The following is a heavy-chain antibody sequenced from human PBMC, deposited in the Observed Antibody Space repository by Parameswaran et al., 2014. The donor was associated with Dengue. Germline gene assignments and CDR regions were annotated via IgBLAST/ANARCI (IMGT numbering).Heavy chain of an antibody. V-gene: IGHV3-11*01. D-gene: IGHD6-25*01. Sequence: GESLKISCAASGFTFSDYFMTWIRQVPGKGLEWVSYISSTGSNIYYAGSVEGRFTLSRDNVKNLLYLQMNNLRAEDTAVYYCARELEAARWDYWGQGSLVTVSS. CDR2: ISSTGSNI. CDR3: ARELEAARWDY. CDR1: GFTFSDYF. J-gene: IGHJ4*02.